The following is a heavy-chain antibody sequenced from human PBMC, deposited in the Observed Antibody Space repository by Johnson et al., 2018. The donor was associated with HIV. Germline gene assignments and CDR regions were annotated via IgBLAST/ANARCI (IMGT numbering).Heavy chain of an antibody. D-gene: IGHD3-22*01. Sequence: VQLVESGGGLVQPGGSLRLSCAASGFTFSSYWMHWVRQAPGKGLVWVSRINSDGSSTSYADSVKGRFTISRDNAKNTLYLQMNSLRAEDTAVYYCASRYDSSGYYPDAFDIWGQVTMVTVSS. V-gene: IGHV3-74*01. CDR3: ASRYDSSGYYPDAFDI. CDR1: GFTFSSYW. CDR2: INSDGSST. J-gene: IGHJ3*02.